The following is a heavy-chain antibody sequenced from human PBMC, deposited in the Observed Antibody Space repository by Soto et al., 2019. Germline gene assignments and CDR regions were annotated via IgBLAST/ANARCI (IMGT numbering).Heavy chain of an antibody. Sequence: ASVKVSCTTSGYTFTSYGISWVRQAPGQGLEWMGWISGYNGNTNYAQNLQGRVTMTTGTSTSTAYMELRSLRSDDTAVYYCGKALYCSGGSCRMDVWGQGTTVTVSS. CDR2: ISGYNGNT. CDR1: GYTFTSYG. D-gene: IGHD2-15*01. V-gene: IGHV1-18*04. CDR3: GKALYCSGGSCRMDV. J-gene: IGHJ6*02.